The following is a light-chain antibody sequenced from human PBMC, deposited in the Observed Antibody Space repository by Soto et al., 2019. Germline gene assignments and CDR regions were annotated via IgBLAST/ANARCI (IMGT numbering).Light chain of an antibody. CDR1: QSVSRN. J-gene: IGKJ4*01. V-gene: IGKV3-15*01. Sequence: EIVMTQSPVTLSVSPGERATLSCRASQSVSRNLAWYQQKPGQAPRLLLYGAFTRATGVPARFSGSGSGTEFTLTISSLQSEDSAVYYCQQYNDWPSLTFGGGTKVETK. CDR3: QQYNDWPSLT. CDR2: GAF.